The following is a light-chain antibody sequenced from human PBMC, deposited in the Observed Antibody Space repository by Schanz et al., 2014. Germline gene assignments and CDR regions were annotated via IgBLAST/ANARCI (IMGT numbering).Light chain of an antibody. CDR1: SSNIGRNT. CDR2: SNT. V-gene: IGLV1-44*01. J-gene: IGLJ2*01. CDR3: SSYAGSNNFT. Sequence: QSVLTQPPSASGTPGQRVTISCSGSSSNIGRNTVNWYQHLPGTAPKLLIYSNTLRPSGVPDRFSGSKSGNTASLTISGLQAEDEADYYCSSYAGSNNFTFGGGTKLTVL.